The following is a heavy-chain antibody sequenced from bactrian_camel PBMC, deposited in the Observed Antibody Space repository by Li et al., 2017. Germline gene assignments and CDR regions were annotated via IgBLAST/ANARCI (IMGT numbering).Heavy chain of an antibody. CDR2: INSGGGST. CDR1: GLSTYY. Sequence: DVQLVESGGGLVQPGESLMLSCAASGLSTYYWTWVRQVPGKAPEWVSTINSGGGSTYYADSVKGRFVISRDNAKNTLYLQMNSLKPEDTAVYYCATIRGVYGDSWYAFAGGNYWGQGTQVTVS. J-gene: IGHJ4*01. D-gene: IGHD6*01. CDR3: ATIRGVYGDSWYAFAGGNY. V-gene: IGHV3S31*01.